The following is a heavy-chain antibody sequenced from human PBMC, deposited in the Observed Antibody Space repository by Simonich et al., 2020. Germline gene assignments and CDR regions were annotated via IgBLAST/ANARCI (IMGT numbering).Heavy chain of an antibody. CDR2: INHSGRT. Sequence: QVQLQQGGAGLLKPSETLSLTCAVYGVSFSGYYWSWIRQPPGKGLEWIGEINHSGRTNYNPSLKSGCTISVDTSKNQFSLKLSSVTAADTAVYYCARGLIGGSYYYWGQGTLVTVSS. D-gene: IGHD1-26*01. CDR3: ARGLIGGSYYY. J-gene: IGHJ4*02. CDR1: GVSFSGYY. V-gene: IGHV4-34*01.